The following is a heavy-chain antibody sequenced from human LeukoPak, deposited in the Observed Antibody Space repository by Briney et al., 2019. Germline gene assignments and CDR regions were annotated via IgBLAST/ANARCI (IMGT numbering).Heavy chain of an antibody. J-gene: IGHJ4*02. V-gene: IGHV5-51*01. D-gene: IGHD6-13*01. Sequence: GESLKISCKGSGYSFTSYWIGWVRQMPGKGLEWMGIIYPGDSGTRYSPSFQGQVTISADKSISTAYLQWSSLKASDTAMYYCARRSGYSSSWYSFAQFDYWGQGTLVTVSS. CDR3: ARRSGYSSSWYSFAQFDY. CDR1: GYSFTSYW. CDR2: IYPGDSGT.